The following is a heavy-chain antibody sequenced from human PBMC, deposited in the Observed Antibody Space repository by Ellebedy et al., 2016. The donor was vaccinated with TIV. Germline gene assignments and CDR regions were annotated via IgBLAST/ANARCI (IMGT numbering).Heavy chain of an antibody. CDR1: GFTFRSYW. Sequence: GESLKISCAASGFTFRSYWMSWVRQAPGKGLEWVANIKQDGSEKYYVDSVKGRFTISRDNAKNSLYLQMNSLRAEDTAVYYCARGRRGYDVWGQGTMVTVSS. D-gene: IGHD5-12*01. J-gene: IGHJ3*01. V-gene: IGHV3-7*01. CDR2: IKQDGSEK. CDR3: ARGRRGYDV.